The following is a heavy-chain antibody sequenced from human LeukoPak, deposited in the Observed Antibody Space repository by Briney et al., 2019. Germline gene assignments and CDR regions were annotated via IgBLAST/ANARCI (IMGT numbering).Heavy chain of an antibody. V-gene: IGHV1-46*01. CDR1: GYTFTSYY. J-gene: IGHJ4*02. Sequence: ASVKVSCKASGYTFTSYYMHWVRQAPGQGLEWMGIINPSGGSTSYAQKFQGRVTMTRDTSTSTVYMELSSLRSEDTAVYYCARDDTAMDPWDYWGQGTLVTASS. CDR3: ARDDTAMDPWDY. CDR2: INPSGGST. D-gene: IGHD5-18*01.